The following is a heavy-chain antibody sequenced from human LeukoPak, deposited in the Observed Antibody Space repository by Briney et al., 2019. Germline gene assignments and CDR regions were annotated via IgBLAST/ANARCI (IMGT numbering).Heavy chain of an antibody. D-gene: IGHD1-26*01. Sequence: GGSLRLSCEASGFTFSRYWMSWVRQVPGKGLELVANIKQDGSEKFYGGSVKGRFTISRDNAKNSLHLQMNSLRAEDMAVHYCARDREGSRDAFDIWGQGTMVTVSS. J-gene: IGHJ3*02. CDR3: ARDREGSRDAFDI. CDR2: IKQDGSEK. CDR1: GFTFSRYW. V-gene: IGHV3-7*01.